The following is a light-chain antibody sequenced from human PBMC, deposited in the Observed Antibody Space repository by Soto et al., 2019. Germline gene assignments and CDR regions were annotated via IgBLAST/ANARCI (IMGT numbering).Light chain of an antibody. CDR3: SSYTSSSSYV. CDR2: EVT. Sequence: QSVLTQPASVSGSPGQSITISCSGTSDDVGGYNYVAWYQQYPGKAPKLMISEVTDRPSGVSNRFSGSKSGNTASLTISGLQAEDEADFYCSSYTSSSSYVFGTGTKVTVL. V-gene: IGLV2-14*01. J-gene: IGLJ1*01. CDR1: SDDVGGYNY.